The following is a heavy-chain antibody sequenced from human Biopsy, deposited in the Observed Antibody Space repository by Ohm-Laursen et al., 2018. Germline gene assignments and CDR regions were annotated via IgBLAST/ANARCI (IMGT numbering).Heavy chain of an antibody. Sequence: ASVKVSCKASGYTFAGYYLHWVPQAPGHGLEWMGWINPNSGNANYAQSFQGRLTVTRDTSISTAYMELTSLTFDGTAIYYCARVPAYPSIDGYYGLDLWGQGTTVIVSS. CDR3: ARVPAYPSIDGYYGLDL. V-gene: IGHV1-2*02. CDR2: INPNSGNA. D-gene: IGHD3-9*01. CDR1: GYTFAGYY. J-gene: IGHJ6*02.